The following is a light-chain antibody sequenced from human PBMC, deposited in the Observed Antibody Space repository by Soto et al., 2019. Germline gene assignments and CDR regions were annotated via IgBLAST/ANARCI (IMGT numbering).Light chain of an antibody. Sequence: QSALTQPASVSGSPGQSITISCSGTSSDFGGYNVVSWYQQHPGKAPKLIIYEGTKRPSGVSNRFSGSKSGNAASLTISGLQTEDEADYYCCSYADTSTFWVVFGGGTK. CDR3: CSYADTSTFWVV. V-gene: IGLV2-23*03. J-gene: IGLJ3*02. CDR2: EGT. CDR1: SSDFGGYNV.